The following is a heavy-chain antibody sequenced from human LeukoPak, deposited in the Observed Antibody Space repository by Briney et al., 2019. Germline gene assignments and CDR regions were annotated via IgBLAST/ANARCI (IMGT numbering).Heavy chain of an antibody. D-gene: IGHD3-22*01. V-gene: IGHV3-23*01. CDR3: ARDGEVVVITSELYYFDY. Sequence: HSGGTLRLSCAASGFTFRSHGMNWVRQAPGKGLEWVSGISPSGEITYYTDSVKGRFTISRDNSKNTLYLQMNSLRAEDTAVYYCARDGEVVVITSELYYFDYWGQGTLVTVSS. J-gene: IGHJ4*02. CDR2: ISPSGEIT. CDR1: GFTFRSHG.